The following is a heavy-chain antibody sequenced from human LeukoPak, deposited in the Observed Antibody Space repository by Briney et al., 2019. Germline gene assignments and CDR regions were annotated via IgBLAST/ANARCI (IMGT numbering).Heavy chain of an antibody. V-gene: IGHV3-30*18. Sequence: GGSLRLSCAASGFTFSSYGMHWVRQAPGKGLEWVAVISYDGSNKYYADSVKGRFTISRDNSKNTLYLQMNSLRAEDTAVYYCAKDRSFHYSSSWFDYWGQGTLVTVSS. D-gene: IGHD6-13*01. J-gene: IGHJ4*02. CDR2: ISYDGSNK. CDR3: AKDRSFHYSSSWFDY. CDR1: GFTFSSYG.